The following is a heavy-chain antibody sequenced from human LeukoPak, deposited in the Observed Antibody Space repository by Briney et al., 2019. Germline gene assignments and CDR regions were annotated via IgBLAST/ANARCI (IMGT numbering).Heavy chain of an antibody. V-gene: IGHV4-39*07. D-gene: IGHD3-10*01. J-gene: IGHJ5*02. CDR1: GGSISSSSYY. CDR3: ARVITMVRGFGEGFDP. CDR2: IYYSGTT. Sequence: SETLSLTCTVSGGSISSSSYYWGWIRQPPGKGLEWIGNIYYSGTTYYNASLKSRVTISVDTSKNQFSLKLSSVTAADTAVYYCARVITMVRGFGEGFDPWGQGTLVTVSS.